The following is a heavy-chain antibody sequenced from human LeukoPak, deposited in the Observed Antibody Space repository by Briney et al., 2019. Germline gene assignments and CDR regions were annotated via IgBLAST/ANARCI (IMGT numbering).Heavy chain of an antibody. CDR3: ARSCSSGWLIDY. CDR2: ISSSSSTI. Sequence: GGSLRLSCAASGFTFSTYSMNWVRQAPGKGLEWLSYISSSSSTIDYADSVKGRFTISRDNAKNSLYLQMNSLRAEDTAVYYCARSCSSGWLIDYWGQGTLVTVSS. CDR1: GFTFSTYS. D-gene: IGHD6-19*01. V-gene: IGHV3-48*01. J-gene: IGHJ4*02.